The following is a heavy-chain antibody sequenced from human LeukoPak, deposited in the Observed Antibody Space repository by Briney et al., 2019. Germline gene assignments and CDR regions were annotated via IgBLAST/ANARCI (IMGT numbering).Heavy chain of an antibody. V-gene: IGHV1-18*01. Sequence: ASVKVSCKASGYTFTSYGISWVRQAPGQGLEWMGWISAYNGNTNYAQKLQGRVTMTTDTSTSTAYMELRSLRSDDTAVYYCYAMVRGVSFDPWGQGTLVTVSS. CDR2: ISAYNGNT. CDR1: GYTFTSYG. D-gene: IGHD3-10*01. J-gene: IGHJ5*02. CDR3: YAMVRGVSFDP.